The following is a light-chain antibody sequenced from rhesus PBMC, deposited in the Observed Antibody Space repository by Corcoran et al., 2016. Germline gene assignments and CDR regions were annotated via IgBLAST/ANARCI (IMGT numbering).Light chain of an antibody. CDR3: QQSTNLWT. Sequence: ETMVTQSPATLSLSPGERATLSCRASQSVGNYLAWYQQKPGPAPRPLIYGATTRATGIPDRFSGSGSGTDFTLTINSLEPEDVGVYYCQQSTNLWTFGQGTRVEI. V-gene: IGKV3-24*04. CDR2: GAT. J-gene: IGKJ1*01. CDR1: QSVGNY.